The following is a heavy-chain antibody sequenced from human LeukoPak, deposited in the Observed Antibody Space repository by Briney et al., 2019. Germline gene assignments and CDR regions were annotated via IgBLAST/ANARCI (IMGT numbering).Heavy chain of an antibody. D-gene: IGHD3-10*01. Sequence: SVKVSCKASGGTFSSYAISWVRQAPGQGLEWMGRIIPIFGTANYAQKFQGRVTITTDESTSTAYMELSSLRPEDTAVYYCARDPGITMVRGVITWGQGTLVTVSS. V-gene: IGHV1-69*05. CDR1: GGTFSSYA. CDR2: IIPIFGTA. J-gene: IGHJ4*02. CDR3: ARDPGITMVRGVIT.